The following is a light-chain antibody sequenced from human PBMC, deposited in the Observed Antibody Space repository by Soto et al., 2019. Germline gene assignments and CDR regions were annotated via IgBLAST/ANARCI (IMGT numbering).Light chain of an antibody. CDR2: GAS. CDR1: QSVSSSY. V-gene: IGKV3-20*01. J-gene: IGKJ3*01. CDR3: QQYGSSPFT. Sequence: EIVLTQSPGTLSLSPGERATLSCRASQSVSSSYLAWYQQKPGQAPRLLIYGASSRATGITDRFSGSGSGTDFTLTISRLEPKDFAVYYCQQYGSSPFTFGPGTKVDIK.